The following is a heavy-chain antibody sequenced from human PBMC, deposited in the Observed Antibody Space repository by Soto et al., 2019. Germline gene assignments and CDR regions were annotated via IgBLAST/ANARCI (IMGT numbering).Heavy chain of an antibody. CDR3: ARGDFGVVIPFYGRDV. Sequence: HVQLQESGPGLVKPSQTLSLTCTVSGGSISSGGYYWSWIRQHPGKGLAWIGYIYYSGSTYYNPSLTRRVTISVDTSKNQVSLKLSSVTAADTAVYYCARGDFGVVIPFYGRDVWGQGTTVTVSS. CDR1: GGSISSGGYY. D-gene: IGHD3-3*01. CDR2: IYYSGST. V-gene: IGHV4-31*03. J-gene: IGHJ6*02.